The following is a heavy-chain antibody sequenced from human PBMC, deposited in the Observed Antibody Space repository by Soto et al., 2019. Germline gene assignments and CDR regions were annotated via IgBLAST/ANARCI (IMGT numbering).Heavy chain of an antibody. Sequence: SQTLSLTRVGSGDTVSSNSVAWNWVRQSPSRGLEWLGRTYYRSRWYSDYAVSVRSRIDINADTSKNQVSLQLNSVTPEDTAVYYCARSEEDSDYYYGMDVWGQGTTVTVSS. CDR1: GDTVSSNSVA. J-gene: IGHJ6*02. CDR3: ARSEEDSDYYYGMDV. D-gene: IGHD2-15*01. CDR2: TYYRSRWYS. V-gene: IGHV6-1*01.